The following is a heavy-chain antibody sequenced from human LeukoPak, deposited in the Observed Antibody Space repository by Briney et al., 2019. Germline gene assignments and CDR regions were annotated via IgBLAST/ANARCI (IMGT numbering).Heavy chain of an antibody. CDR3: ARSSGDIVVVPAATFDY. V-gene: IGHV3-7*01. CDR1: GFTFSSYW. D-gene: IGHD2-2*01. J-gene: IGHJ4*02. Sequence: GGSLRLSCAASGFTFSSYWMSWVRQAPGKGLEWVANIKQDGSEKYYVDSVKGRFTISRDNAKNSLYLQMNSLRAEDTAVYYCARSSGDIVVVPAATFDYWGQGTLVTVSS. CDR2: IKQDGSEK.